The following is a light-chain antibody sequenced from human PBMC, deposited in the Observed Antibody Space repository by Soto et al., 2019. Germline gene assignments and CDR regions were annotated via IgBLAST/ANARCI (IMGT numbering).Light chain of an antibody. CDR1: SSDVGGYNY. V-gene: IGLV2-14*01. CDR3: SSYTSSSTRV. J-gene: IGLJ3*02. Sequence: QSALTQPASVSGSPGQSITISCTGTSSDVGGYNYVSWYQQHPGKAPKLMIYEVSNRPSGISNRFSGSKSGTKASLTTSGVQAEDEDDYYSSSYTSSSTRVFGGGTKLTVL. CDR2: EVS.